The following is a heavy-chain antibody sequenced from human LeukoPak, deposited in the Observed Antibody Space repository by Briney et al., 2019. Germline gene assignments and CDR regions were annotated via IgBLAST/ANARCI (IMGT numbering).Heavy chain of an antibody. D-gene: IGHD2-2*01. J-gene: IGHJ6*02. Sequence: GGSLRLSCAASGFTFSSYAMSLVRQAPWKGLEWVSAISGSGGSTYYADSVKGRFTISRDNSKNTLYLQMNSLRAEDTAVYYCAKDCSSTSCPDYYGMDVWGQGTTVTVSS. CDR2: ISGSGGST. CDR3: AKDCSSTSCPDYYGMDV. CDR1: GFTFSSYA. V-gene: IGHV3-23*01.